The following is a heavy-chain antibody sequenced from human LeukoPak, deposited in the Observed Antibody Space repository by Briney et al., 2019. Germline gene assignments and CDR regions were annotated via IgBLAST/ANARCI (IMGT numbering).Heavy chain of an antibody. CDR3: AGKSDSLLVREGDC. CDR2: IYSGGTT. J-gene: IGHJ4*02. V-gene: IGHV3-66*01. Sequence: GGSLRLSCAASGFTVNRNYMIWVRHAPGKGLECVSVIYSGGTTWYADSVKGRFTISRDTNTLYLQMNSLRAEDTAVYYCAGKSDSLLVREGDCWGQGTLVTVSS. D-gene: IGHD3-10*01. CDR1: GFTVNRNY.